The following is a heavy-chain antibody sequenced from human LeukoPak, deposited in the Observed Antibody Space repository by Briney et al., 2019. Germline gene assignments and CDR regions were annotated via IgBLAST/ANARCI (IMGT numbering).Heavy chain of an antibody. V-gene: IGHV4-59*08. CDR1: GGSISSYY. CDR3: ASSPGVGAIDY. Sequence: SETLSLTCTVSGGSISSYYWSWIRQPPGKGLEWIGYIYYRGSTNYNPSLKSRVTISVDTSKNQFSLKLSSVTAADTAVYYCASSPGVGAIDYWGQGTLVTVSS. D-gene: IGHD1-26*01. J-gene: IGHJ4*02. CDR2: IYYRGST.